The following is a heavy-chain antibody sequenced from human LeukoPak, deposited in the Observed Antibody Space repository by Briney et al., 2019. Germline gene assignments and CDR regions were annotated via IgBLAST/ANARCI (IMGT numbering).Heavy chain of an antibody. Sequence: PGGSLRLSCAASGFTFSSFAMNWVRQAPGKGLEWVSLITNSGVTTHYADSVKGRFTISRDNSKNTLYLQMNSLRAEDTAVYYCARGDFWSGYSFDYWGQGTLVTVSS. CDR2: ITNSGVTT. CDR1: GFTFSSFA. D-gene: IGHD3-3*01. V-gene: IGHV3-23*01. J-gene: IGHJ4*02. CDR3: ARGDFWSGYSFDY.